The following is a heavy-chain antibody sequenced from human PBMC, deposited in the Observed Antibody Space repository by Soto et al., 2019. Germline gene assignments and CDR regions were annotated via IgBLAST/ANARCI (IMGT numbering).Heavy chain of an antibody. CDR3: ARVSYYYILPGYSERIDY. V-gene: IGHV1-18*01. CDR1: GYTFTSYG. J-gene: IGHJ4*02. CDR2: ISAYNGNT. D-gene: IGHD3-9*01. Sequence: VKVSCKASGYTFTSYGISWVRHAPGQGLEWMGWISAYNGNTNYAQKLQGRVTMTPDTSTSTAYMELRSLRSDDTAVYYCARVSYYYILPGYSERIDYWGPGTLVTVXS.